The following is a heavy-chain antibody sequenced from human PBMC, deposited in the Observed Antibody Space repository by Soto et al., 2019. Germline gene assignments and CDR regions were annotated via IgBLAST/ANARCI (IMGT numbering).Heavy chain of an antibody. Sequence: QVQLVQSGVEVKKPGYSVKVSCKASGGTLNSYAIDWVRQAPGQGLEWMGGIIPIFGNTYYAQRLQGRVNLTADESTRTAYMELSTLTSEDTAVYYCARGTVTGSEYNFYYYGMDVWGQGTTVIVSS. CDR3: ARGTVTGSEYNFYYYGMDV. CDR2: IIPIFGNT. V-gene: IGHV1-69*12. CDR1: GGTLNSYA. D-gene: IGHD1-1*01. J-gene: IGHJ6*02.